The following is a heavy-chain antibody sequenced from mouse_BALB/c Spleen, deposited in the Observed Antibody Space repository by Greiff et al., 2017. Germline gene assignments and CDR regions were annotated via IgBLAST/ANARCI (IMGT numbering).Heavy chain of an antibody. CDR1: GYTFTSYW. Sequence: QVQLKQSGAELAKPGASVKMSCKASGYTFTSYWMHWVKQRPGQGLEWIGYINPSTGYTEYNQKFKDKATLTADKSSSTAYMQLSSLTSEDSAVYYCARYYRYDVEYAMDYWGQGTSVTVSS. D-gene: IGHD2-14*01. V-gene: IGHV1-7*01. J-gene: IGHJ4*01. CDR3: ARYYRYDVEYAMDY. CDR2: INPSTGYT.